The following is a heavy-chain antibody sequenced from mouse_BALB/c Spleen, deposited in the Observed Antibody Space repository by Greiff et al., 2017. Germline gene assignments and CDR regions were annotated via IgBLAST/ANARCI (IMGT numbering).Heavy chain of an antibody. CDR3: ARSGNYGDY. Sequence: EVQLVESGGGLVKPGGSLKLSCAASGFTFSSYAMSWVRQTPEKRLEWVATISSGGSYTYYPDSVKGRFTISRDNAKNTLYLQMSSLRSEDTAMYYCARSGNYGDYWGQGTTLTVSS. D-gene: IGHD1-3*01. V-gene: IGHV5-9-3*01. CDR1: GFTFSSYA. J-gene: IGHJ2*01. CDR2: ISSGGSYT.